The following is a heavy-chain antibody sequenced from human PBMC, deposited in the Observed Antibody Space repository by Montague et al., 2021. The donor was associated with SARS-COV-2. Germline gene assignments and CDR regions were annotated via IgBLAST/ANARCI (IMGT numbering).Heavy chain of an antibody. CDR3: ARHGPNDYYHSRYFDL. V-gene: IGHV4-39*01. Sequence: SETLSLTCIVSGGSISSRTYYWGWIRQPPGKGLEWIGSIFYDGSTYYNPSPKSRVTISVDTSKNQFSLNLSSVTAADTAAYYCARHGPNDYYHSRYFDLWGRGTLVTVSS. J-gene: IGHJ2*01. CDR1: GGSISSRTYY. CDR2: IFYDGST. D-gene: IGHD3-10*01.